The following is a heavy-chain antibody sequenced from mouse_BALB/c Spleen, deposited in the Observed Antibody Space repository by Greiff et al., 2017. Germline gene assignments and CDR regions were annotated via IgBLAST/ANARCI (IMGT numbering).Heavy chain of an antibody. CDR2: IWSGGST. D-gene: IGHD2-14*01. V-gene: IGHV2-2*02. Sequence: VKLQQSGPGLVQPSQSLSITCTVSGFSLTSYGVHWVRQSPGKGLEWLGVIWSGGSTDYNAAFISRLSISKDNSKSQVFFKMNSLQANDTAIYYCARKRGYRYDWYFDVWGAGTTVTVSS. CDR3: ARKRGYRYDWYFDV. CDR1: GFSLTSYG. J-gene: IGHJ1*01.